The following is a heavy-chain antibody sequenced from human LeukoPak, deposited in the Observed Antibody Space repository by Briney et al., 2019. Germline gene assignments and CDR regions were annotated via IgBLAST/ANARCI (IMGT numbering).Heavy chain of an antibody. V-gene: IGHV1-8*01. CDR1: GYTFTSYD. CDR3: ARMGNSFGAVVDP. Sequence: ASVKVSCKASGYTFTSYDINWVRQATGQGLEWMGWMNPKSGNTGYAQKFQGRVTMTRDTAISTAYMELSSLTSEDTAVYYCARMGNSFGAVVDPWGQGTLVTVSS. D-gene: IGHD4-23*01. J-gene: IGHJ5*02. CDR2: MNPKSGNT.